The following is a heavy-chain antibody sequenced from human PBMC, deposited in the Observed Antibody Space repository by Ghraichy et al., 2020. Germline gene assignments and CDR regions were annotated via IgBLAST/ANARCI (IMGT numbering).Heavy chain of an antibody. CDR2: INHSGST. D-gene: IGHD3-22*01. CDR1: GGSFSGYY. J-gene: IGHJ4*02. V-gene: IGHV4-34*01. Sequence: SETLSLTCAVYGGSFSGYYWSWIRQPPGKGLEWIGEINHSGSTNYNPSLKSRVTISVDTSKNQFSLKLSSVTAADTAVYYCARRSRGITMIVVEYWGQGTLVTVSS. CDR3: ARRSRGITMIVVEY.